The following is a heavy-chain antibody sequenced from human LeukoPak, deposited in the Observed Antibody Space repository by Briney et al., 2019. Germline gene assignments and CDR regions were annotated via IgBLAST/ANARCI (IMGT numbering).Heavy chain of an antibody. CDR2: IRYDGSNK. CDR3: AKGKVAVTYYYDSSGSTALGY. CDR1: GFTFSSYG. D-gene: IGHD3-22*01. J-gene: IGHJ4*02. Sequence: GGSLRLSCAASGFTFSSYGVHWVRQAPGKGLEWVAFIRYDGSNKYYADSVKGRFTISRDNSKNTLYLQMNSLRAVDTAVYYCAKGKVAVTYYYDSSGSTALGYWGQGTLVTVSS. V-gene: IGHV3-30*02.